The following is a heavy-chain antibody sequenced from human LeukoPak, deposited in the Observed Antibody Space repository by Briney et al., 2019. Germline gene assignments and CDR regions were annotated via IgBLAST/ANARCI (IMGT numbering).Heavy chain of an antibody. V-gene: IGHV3-7*03. CDR2: MKPDGSEK. Sequence: GGPRLSCAASGFTFSSYAMHWVRQAPGKGLEWVANMKPDGSEKYYVDSVKGRFTISRDNAKNSLYLQMNSLRAEDTAVYYCARKAYGMDVWGKGTTVTVSS. J-gene: IGHJ6*04. CDR3: ARKAYGMDV. CDR1: GFTFSSYA.